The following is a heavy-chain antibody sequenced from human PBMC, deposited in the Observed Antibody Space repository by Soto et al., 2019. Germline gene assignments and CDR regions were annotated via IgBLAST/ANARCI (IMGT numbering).Heavy chain of an antibody. CDR1: GGSISINY. CDR3: ARYRREAVAGYTLDN. D-gene: IGHD6-13*01. V-gene: IGHV4-59*01. Sequence: SDTLSLTCTVSGGSISINYWTWIRQPPGKGLEWIGYVYNSGSTNYNPSLKSRVTISEDTSKSQFSLKVNSMTAADTAVYYCARYRREAVAGYTLDNWGQGILVTVSS. CDR2: VYNSGST. J-gene: IGHJ4*02.